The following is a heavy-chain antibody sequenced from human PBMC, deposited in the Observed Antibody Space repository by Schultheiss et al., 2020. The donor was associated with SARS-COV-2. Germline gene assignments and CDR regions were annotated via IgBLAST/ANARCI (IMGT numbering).Heavy chain of an antibody. V-gene: IGHV3-21*04. CDR1: GFTFSSYS. CDR3: ARAHTVTTALFDY. Sequence: GGSLRLSCAASGFTFSSYSMNWVRQAPGKGLEWVSSISSSSSYIYYADSVKGRFTISRDNAKNSLYLQMNSLRAEDTALYYCARAHTVTTALFDYWGQGTLVTVSS. D-gene: IGHD4-17*01. CDR2: ISSSSSYI. J-gene: IGHJ4*02.